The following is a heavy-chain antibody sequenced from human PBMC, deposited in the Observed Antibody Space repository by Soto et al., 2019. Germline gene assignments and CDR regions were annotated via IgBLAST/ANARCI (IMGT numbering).Heavy chain of an antibody. CDR1: GYNFNMYW. V-gene: IGHV5-51*01. Sequence: GESLKISCQGSGYNFNMYWIGWVRQMPGKGLEWMGIINPDDSETRYSPSFLGQVTISADKSISTAYLQWSSLEASDTAMYYCARQEPTRYCSSTTCFATFDYWGQGALVTVS. J-gene: IGHJ4*02. CDR2: INPDDSET. D-gene: IGHD2-2*01. CDR3: ARQEPTRYCSSTTCFATFDY.